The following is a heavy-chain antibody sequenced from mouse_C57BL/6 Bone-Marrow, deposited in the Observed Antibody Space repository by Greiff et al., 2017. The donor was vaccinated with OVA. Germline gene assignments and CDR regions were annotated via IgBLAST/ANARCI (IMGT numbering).Heavy chain of an antibody. CDR1: GYTFTNYW. CDR2: IYPGGGYT. Sequence: QVQLQQSGAELVRPGTSVKMSCKASGYTFTNYWIGWAKQRPGHGLEWIGDIYPGGGYTNYNEKFKGKATLTADKSSSTAYMQFSSLTSEDSAIYYGARVYSNYEDYWYFDVWGTGTTVTVSS. J-gene: IGHJ1*03. V-gene: IGHV1-63*01. D-gene: IGHD2-5*01. CDR3: ARVYSNYEDYWYFDV.